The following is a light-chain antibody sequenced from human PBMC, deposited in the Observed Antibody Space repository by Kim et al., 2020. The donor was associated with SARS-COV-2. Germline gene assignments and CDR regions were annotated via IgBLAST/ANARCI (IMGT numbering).Light chain of an antibody. CDR2: YDS. CDR1: NIGGPS. CDR3: QVWADSSDHYYV. J-gene: IGLJ1*01. V-gene: IGLV3-21*04. Sequence: PGKAARITCGGNNIGGPSVHWSPHKAGQAPVLVMSYDSVRPSGPPERFSGSNSGDPATLTIRGVDAGAEADSSCQVWADSSDHYYVFGPGTKVAVL.